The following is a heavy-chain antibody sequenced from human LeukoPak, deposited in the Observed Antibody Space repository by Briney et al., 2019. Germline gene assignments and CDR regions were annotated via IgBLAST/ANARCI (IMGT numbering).Heavy chain of an antibody. CDR2: INHSGST. D-gene: IGHD6-19*01. CDR3: ARVGWESNWFDP. Sequence: SETLSLTCAVYGGSFSGYYWSWIRQPPGKGLEWIGEINHSGSTNYNPSLKSRVTISVDTSKHQFSLKLSSVTAADTAVYYCARVGWESNWFDPWGQGTLVTVSS. J-gene: IGHJ5*02. V-gene: IGHV4-34*01. CDR1: GGSFSGYY.